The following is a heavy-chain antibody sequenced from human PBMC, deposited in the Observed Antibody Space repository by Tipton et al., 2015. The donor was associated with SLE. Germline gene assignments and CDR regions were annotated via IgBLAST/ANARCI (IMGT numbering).Heavy chain of an antibody. CDR1: GGSIGSDGDY. J-gene: IGHJ2*01. CDR2: ISHSGTT. V-gene: IGHV4-31*03. Sequence: TLSLTCSVSGGSIGSDGDYWSWIRQHPGKGLEWIGYISHSGTTYYNPSLKSRVTFSIDTSKNQFSLKLSSVTAADTAVYYCARTNLQESLVDWYFDLWGRGTLVTVSS. D-gene: IGHD5-24*01. CDR3: ARTNLQESLVDWYFDL.